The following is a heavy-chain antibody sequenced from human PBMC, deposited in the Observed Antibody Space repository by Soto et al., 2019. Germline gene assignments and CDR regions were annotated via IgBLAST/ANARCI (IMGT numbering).Heavy chain of an antibody. CDR1: GGSFSGYS. CDR3: GRDKITGLVDY. Sequence: QVQLQQWGAGLLKPSETLSLTCAVYGGSFSGYSWTWIRQPPGTGLEWIGEITHSGSTNYNPSLKRRVTISVEPSKNQFSLKLTSVPAADTALYYGGRDKITGLVDYWGQGTLVTVSS. V-gene: IGHV4-34*01. CDR2: ITHSGST. D-gene: IGHD2-8*02. J-gene: IGHJ4*02.